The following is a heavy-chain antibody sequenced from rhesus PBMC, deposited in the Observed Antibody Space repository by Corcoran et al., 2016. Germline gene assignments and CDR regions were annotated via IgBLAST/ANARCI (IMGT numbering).Heavy chain of an antibody. CDR1: GYPFPTYA. D-gene: IGHD3S6*01. V-gene: IGHV7-114*01. Sequence: QVQLVQSGAEVKQPGASVKVSCKASGYPFPTYALNWVRQTSGPRREWMGWINTETGNPTDAQAFKERVTCSVDTSITTAYLQISSLKAEDTAVYYCARSHFAPGFDYWGQGVLVTVSS. J-gene: IGHJ4*01. CDR3: ARSHFAPGFDY. CDR2: INTETGNP.